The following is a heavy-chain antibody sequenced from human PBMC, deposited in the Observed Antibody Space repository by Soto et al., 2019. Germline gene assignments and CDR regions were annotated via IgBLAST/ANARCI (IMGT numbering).Heavy chain of an antibody. CDR1: GGSFSCYY. CDR2: INHSGST. D-gene: IGHD6-13*01. CDR3: ARLGIAAAGKGNLYYYGMDV. Sequence: SETLSLTCAVYGGSFSCYYWSWIRQPPGKGLEWIGEINHSGSTNYNPSLKSRVTISVDTSKNQFSLKLSSVTAADTAVYYCARLGIAAAGKGNLYYYGMDVWGQGTTVTVSS. V-gene: IGHV4-34*01. J-gene: IGHJ6*02.